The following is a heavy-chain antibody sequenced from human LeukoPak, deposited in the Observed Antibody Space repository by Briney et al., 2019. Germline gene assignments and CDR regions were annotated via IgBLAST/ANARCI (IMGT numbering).Heavy chain of an antibody. CDR1: VFTVSSNY. Sequence: VGSLRLSCAASVFTVSSNYMSWVRHAPGKGLEWVSVIYSGGITYYADSVKGRFTISRDNSKNTLYLQMNSLRAEDTAVYYCARGGNYYDPFDPWGQGTLVTVSS. D-gene: IGHD3-22*01. V-gene: IGHV3-66*01. CDR2: IYSGGIT. J-gene: IGHJ5*02. CDR3: ARGGNYYDPFDP.